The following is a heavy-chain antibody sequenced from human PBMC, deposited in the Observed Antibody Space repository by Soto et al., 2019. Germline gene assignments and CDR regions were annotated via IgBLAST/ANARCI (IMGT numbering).Heavy chain of an antibody. D-gene: IGHD2-2*01. CDR1: GDSFNSYA. CDR3: ARVGYCNTTNCLFYYYHYGMDV. V-gene: IGHV1-69*13. J-gene: IGHJ6*02. CDR2: IIPIFHTA. Sequence: ASVKVSCKASGDSFNSYAINWVRQAPGQGLEWMGGIIPIFHTANHAQKFQARVTMTADESASTAYMELSGLRSEDTAVYYCARVGYCNTTNCLFYYYHYGMDVWGQGTTVTVSS.